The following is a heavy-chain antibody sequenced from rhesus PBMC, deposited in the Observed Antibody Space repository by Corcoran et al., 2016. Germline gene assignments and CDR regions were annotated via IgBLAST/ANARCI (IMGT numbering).Heavy chain of an antibody. D-gene: IGHD3-3*01. CDR1: GGSISSGYYY. Sequence: QVQLQESGPGLVKPSETLSLTCAVSGGSISSGYYYWSWIRQPPGKGLEWIGEINGNSGSTNYNPSLKSRVTISKDASKNQFSLKLSSVTAADTAMYYCARYDVRYLDWFPWGQGALVTVSS. CDR3: ARYDVRYLDWFP. V-gene: IGHV4S12*01. CDR2: INGNSGST. J-gene: IGHJ1*01.